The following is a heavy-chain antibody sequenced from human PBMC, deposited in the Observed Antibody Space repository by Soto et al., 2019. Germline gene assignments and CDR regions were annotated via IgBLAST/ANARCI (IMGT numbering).Heavy chain of an antibody. D-gene: IGHD5-12*01. V-gene: IGHV3-7*01. CDR1: GFSFSINW. J-gene: IGHJ4*02. CDR3: EWPPVDS. CDR2: INQDGRET. Sequence: EVQLVESGGGLVQPGGSLRLSCAASGFSFSINWMNWVRQAPGKGLEWLANINQDGRETFYADSVKGRFTISRDNAHNLLYLQMYNLRADDTALYYCEWPPVDSWGQGTLVTVSS.